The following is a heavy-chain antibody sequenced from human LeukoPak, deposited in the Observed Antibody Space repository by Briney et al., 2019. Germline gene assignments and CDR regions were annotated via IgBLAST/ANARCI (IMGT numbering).Heavy chain of an antibody. Sequence: SETLSLTCAVSGGSISSGGYSWSWIRQPPGKGLEWIGYIYHSGITYYNPSLKSRVTISVDRSKNQFSLKLSSVTAADTAVYYCARVRYQLPNDNWFDPWGQGTLVTVSS. J-gene: IGHJ5*02. CDR2: IYHSGIT. D-gene: IGHD2-2*01. V-gene: IGHV4-30-2*01. CDR1: GGSISSGGYS. CDR3: ARVRYQLPNDNWFDP.